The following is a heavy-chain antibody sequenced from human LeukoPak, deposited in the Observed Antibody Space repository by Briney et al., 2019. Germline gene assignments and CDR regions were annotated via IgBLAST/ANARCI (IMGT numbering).Heavy chain of an antibody. CDR1: GFSFNRFA. Sequence: GGSLRLSCVASGFSFNRFAMSWVRHAPGKGLEWVSSVSGSGGTTWHAESVKGRFTISKDNSKSTMFLQLNSLRAEDTAVYYCTKDHISCVGAGCLLHEDWGQGTLVTVSS. CDR2: VSGSGGTT. V-gene: IGHV3-23*01. D-gene: IGHD3-9*01. J-gene: IGHJ4*02. CDR3: TKDHISCVGAGCLLHED.